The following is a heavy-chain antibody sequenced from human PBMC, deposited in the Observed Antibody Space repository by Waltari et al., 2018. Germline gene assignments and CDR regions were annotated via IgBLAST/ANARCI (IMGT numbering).Heavy chain of an antibody. D-gene: IGHD3-16*01. V-gene: IGHV3-74*01. J-gene: IGHJ4*02. CDR2: VKSDGTTT. CDR3: VRAFGDYVSPVFDF. Sequence: VQLVESGVGLAQPGGSLRLACTASGFTFPNRWMNWVRQGPGKGLMWVSRVKSDGTTTNYADSVRGRFTMSRDNAKNTVYLQMNSLRVDDTAVYFCVRAFGDYVSPVFDFWGQGVMVSVSS. CDR1: GFTFPNRW.